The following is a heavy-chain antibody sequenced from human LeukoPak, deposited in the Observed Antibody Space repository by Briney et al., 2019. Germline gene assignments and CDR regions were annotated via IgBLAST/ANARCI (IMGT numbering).Heavy chain of an antibody. J-gene: IGHJ5*02. V-gene: IGHV4-34*01. CDR3: ARVVRYFDWSADPDWFDP. Sequence: SETQSLTCAVYGGSFSGYYWSWIRQPPGKGLEWIGEINHSGSTNYNPSLKSRVTISVDTSKNQFSLKLSSVPAADTAVYYCARVVRYFDWSADPDWFDPWGQGTLVTVSS. CDR1: GGSFSGYY. D-gene: IGHD3-9*01. CDR2: INHSGST.